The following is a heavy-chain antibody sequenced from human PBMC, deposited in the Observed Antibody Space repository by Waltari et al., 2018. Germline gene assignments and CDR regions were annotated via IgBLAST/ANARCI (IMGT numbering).Heavy chain of an antibody. J-gene: IGHJ3*02. CDR3: ARRMVGATDAFDI. D-gene: IGHD1-26*01. CDR1: GGSISSHY. CDR2: IYYSGST. V-gene: IGHV4-59*08. Sequence: TVSGGSISSHYWSWIRQPPGKGLEWIGYIYYSGSTNYNPSLKSRVTISVDTSKNQFSLKLSSVTAADTAVYYCARRMVGATDAFDIWGQGTMVTVSS.